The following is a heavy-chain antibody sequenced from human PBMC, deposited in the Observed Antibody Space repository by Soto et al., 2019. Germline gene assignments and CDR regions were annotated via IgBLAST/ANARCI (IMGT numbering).Heavy chain of an antibody. CDR2: ISSNGGST. J-gene: IGHJ5*02. CDR3: ARDGGNSMYGYLSFDP. Sequence: PGGSLRLSCAASGFTFSSYAMHWVRQAPGKGLEYVSAISSNGGSTYYANSVKGRFTISRDNSKNTLYLQMGSLRAEDMAVYYCARDGGNSMYGYLSFDPWGQGTLVTVSS. CDR1: GFTFSSYA. V-gene: IGHV3-64*01. D-gene: IGHD3-10*02.